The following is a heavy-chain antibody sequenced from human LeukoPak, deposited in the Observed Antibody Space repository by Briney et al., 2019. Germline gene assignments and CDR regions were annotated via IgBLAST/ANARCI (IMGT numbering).Heavy chain of an antibody. D-gene: IGHD5-18*01. CDR3: AKDWGYTTMVSYYFDY. V-gene: IGHV3-33*06. CDR1: GFTFSSYG. CDR2: IWYDGNNK. Sequence: PGGSLRLSCAASGFTFSSYGMHWVRQAPGKGLEWVAVIWYDGNNKYYADSVKGRFTISRDNSKNTLYLQMNSLRAEDTAVYYCAKDWGYTTMVSYYFDYWGQGTQVTVSS. J-gene: IGHJ4*02.